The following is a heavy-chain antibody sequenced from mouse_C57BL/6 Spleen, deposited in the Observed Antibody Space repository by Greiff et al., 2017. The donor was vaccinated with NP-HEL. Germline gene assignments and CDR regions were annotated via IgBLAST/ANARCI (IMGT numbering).Heavy chain of an antibody. J-gene: IGHJ3*01. CDR1: GYTFTDYY. CDR3: ARRGLLRSWFAY. Sequence: EVQLQQSGPELVKPGASVKISCKASGYTFTDYYMNWVKQSHGKSLEWIGDINPNNGGTSYNQKFKGKATLTVDKYSSTAYMELRSLTSEDSAVYYCARRGLLRSWFAYWGQGTLVTVSA. CDR2: INPNNGGT. V-gene: IGHV1-26*01. D-gene: IGHD1-1*01.